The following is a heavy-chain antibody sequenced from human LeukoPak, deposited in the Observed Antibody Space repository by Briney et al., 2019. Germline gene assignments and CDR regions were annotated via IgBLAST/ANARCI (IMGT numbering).Heavy chain of an antibody. Sequence: PGGSLRLFCAASGFTFSSYAMSWVRQAPGKGLEWVSAISGSGGSTYYADSVKGRFTISRDNSKNTLYLQMNGLRAEDTAVYYCTSSSATGRTYNWFDPWDQGTLVTVSS. CDR2: ISGSGGST. J-gene: IGHJ5*02. CDR3: TSSSATGRTYNWFDP. CDR1: GFTFSSYA. D-gene: IGHD1-26*01. V-gene: IGHV3-23*01.